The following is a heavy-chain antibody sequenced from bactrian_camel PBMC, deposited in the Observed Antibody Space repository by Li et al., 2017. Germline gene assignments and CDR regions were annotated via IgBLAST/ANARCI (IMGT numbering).Heavy chain of an antibody. CDR3: AADEYNLGLARSFTY. V-gene: IGHV3S1*01. CDR2: IATGSGNT. Sequence: VQLVESGGGSVQAGGSLRLSCAASGYTYNRNCMAWFRQAPGKEREGVARIATGSGNTYYADSVKGRFTISQDNAKNTLYLQMNSLKPEDTAMYYCAADEYNLGLARSFTYWGQGTQVTVS. D-gene: IGHD5*01. J-gene: IGHJ4*01. CDR1: GYTYNRNC.